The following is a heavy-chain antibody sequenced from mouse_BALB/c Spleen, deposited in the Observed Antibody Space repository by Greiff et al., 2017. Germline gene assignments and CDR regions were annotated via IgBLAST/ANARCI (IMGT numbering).Heavy chain of an antibody. V-gene: IGHV1-4*01. CDR1: GYTFTSYT. CDR3: ARDYGPITAWFAY. J-gene: IGHJ3*01. CDR2: INPSSGYT. Sequence: VQLQQSGAELARPGASVKMSCKASGYTFTSYTMHWVKQRPGQGLEWIGYINPSSGYTNYNQKFKDKATLTADKSSSTAYMQLSSLTSEDSAVYYCARDYGPITAWFAYWGQGTLVTVSA. D-gene: IGHD1-1*02.